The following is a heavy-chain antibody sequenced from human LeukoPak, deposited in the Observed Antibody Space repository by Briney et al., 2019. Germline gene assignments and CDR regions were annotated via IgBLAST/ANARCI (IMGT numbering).Heavy chain of an antibody. CDR3: ARQAASKAELDY. J-gene: IGHJ4*02. CDR1: GGSISSGGYY. CDR2: IYYSGST. D-gene: IGHD1-26*01. Sequence: ASQTLSLTCTVSGGSISSGGYYWSWIRQHPGKGLEWIGYIYYSGSTNYNPSLKSRVTISVDTSKNQFSLKLSSVTAADTAVYYCARQAASKAELDYWGQGTLVTVSS. V-gene: IGHV4-31*03.